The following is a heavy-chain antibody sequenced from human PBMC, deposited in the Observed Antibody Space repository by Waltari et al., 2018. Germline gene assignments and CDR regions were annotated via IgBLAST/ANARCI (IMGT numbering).Heavy chain of an antibody. Sequence: QVQLVQSGAELKKPGASVKVSCKASGYTFTNYALHRVRQAPGQRLEYMGWTNVGNGHTKYSQKFQGRLIITRDTSARTAYMELSSLRSEDTAVYYCARRRYCIRTSCAVDYWGQGTLVTVSS. CDR1: GYTFTNYA. CDR3: ARRRYCIRTSCAVDY. J-gene: IGHJ4*02. CDR2: TNVGNGHT. V-gene: IGHV1-3*01. D-gene: IGHD2-2*01.